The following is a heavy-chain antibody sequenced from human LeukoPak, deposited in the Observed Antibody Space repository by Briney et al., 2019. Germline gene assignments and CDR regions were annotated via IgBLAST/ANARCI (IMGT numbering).Heavy chain of an antibody. Sequence: SQTLSLTCNVSGVSIRSGSYYWSWIRQPAGKGLEWIGRIYTSGTTNYNPSLKSRVTISVDKSKNQFPLRLSSVTAADTAVHYCARGYGSGSYYNWFDPWGQGTLVTVSS. J-gene: IGHJ5*02. CDR1: GVSIRSGSYY. D-gene: IGHD3-10*01. CDR3: ARGYGSGSYYNWFDP. V-gene: IGHV4-61*02. CDR2: IYTSGTT.